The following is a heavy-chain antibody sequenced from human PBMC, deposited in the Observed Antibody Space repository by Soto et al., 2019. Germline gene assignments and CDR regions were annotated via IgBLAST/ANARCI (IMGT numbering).Heavy chain of an antibody. CDR2: IIPILGIA. CDR3: ARGGYYYYYMDV. Sequence: ASVKVSCKASGGTFSSYTISWVRQAPGQGLEWMGRIIPILGIANYAQKFQGRVTITADKSTSTAYMELSSLRSEDTAVYYCARGGYYYYYMDVWGKGSTVTVSS. V-gene: IGHV1-69*02. J-gene: IGHJ6*03. CDR1: GGTFSSYT. D-gene: IGHD1-26*01.